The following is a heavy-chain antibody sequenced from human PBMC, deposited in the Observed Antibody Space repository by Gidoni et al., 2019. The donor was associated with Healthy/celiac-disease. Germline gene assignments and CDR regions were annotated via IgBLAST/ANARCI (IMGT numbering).Heavy chain of an antibody. CDR1: GFTFSSYG. D-gene: IGHD5-18*01. CDR2: ISYDGSNK. V-gene: IGHV3-30*03. CDR3: ASSRYTEQLSE. J-gene: IGHJ4*02. Sequence: QVQLVESGGGVVQPGRSLRLSCAASGFTFSSYGMNWVRQAPGKGLEWVAVISYDGSNKYYADSVKGRFTISRDNSKNTLYLQMNSLRAEDTAVYYCASSRYTEQLSEWGQGTLVTVSS.